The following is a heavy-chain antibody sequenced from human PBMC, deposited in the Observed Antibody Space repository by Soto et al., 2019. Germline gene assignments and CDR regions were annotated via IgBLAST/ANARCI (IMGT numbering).Heavy chain of an antibody. J-gene: IGHJ4*02. CDR1: GFTFSSYA. V-gene: IGHV3-30-3*01. CDR3: ARDFGEQQLEYGY. CDR2: ISYDGSNK. D-gene: IGHD6-13*01. Sequence: GGSLRLSCAASGFTFSSYAMHWVRQAPGKGLEWVAVISYDGSNKYYADSVKGRFTISRDNSKNTLYLQMNSLRAEDTAVYYCARDFGEQQLEYGYWGQGTLVTVSS.